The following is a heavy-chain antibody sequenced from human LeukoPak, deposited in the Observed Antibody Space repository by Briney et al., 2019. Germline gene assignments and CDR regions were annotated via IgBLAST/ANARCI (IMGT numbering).Heavy chain of an antibody. D-gene: IGHD3-16*01. Sequence: PGGSLRLSCAASGFTFSSYAMHWVRQAPGKGLEWVAVISYDGSNKYYADSVKGRFTISRDNSKNTLYLQMNSLRAEDTAVYYCAGGFLLGYMDVWGKGTTVTVSS. V-gene: IGHV3-30*01. CDR3: AGGFLLGYMDV. CDR1: GFTFSSYA. CDR2: ISYDGSNK. J-gene: IGHJ6*03.